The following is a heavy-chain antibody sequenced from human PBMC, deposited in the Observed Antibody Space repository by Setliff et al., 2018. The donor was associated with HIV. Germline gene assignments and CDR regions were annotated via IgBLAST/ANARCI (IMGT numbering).Heavy chain of an antibody. CDR3: ARHKTNYDFYAFDV. V-gene: IGHV4-39*07. Sequence: SETLSLTCTVSGGSISRSSYYWAWIRQPPGKGLEWIGNIFYSGHTFYNPSLRSRVTISVDTSKNQFSLKLTSVTAADTAVYYCARHKTNYDFYAFDVWGQGTMVTVSS. D-gene: IGHD3-3*01. CDR2: IFYSGHT. CDR1: GGSISRSSYY. J-gene: IGHJ3*01.